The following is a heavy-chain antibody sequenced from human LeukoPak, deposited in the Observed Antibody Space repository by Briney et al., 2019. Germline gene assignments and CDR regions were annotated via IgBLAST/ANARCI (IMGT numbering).Heavy chain of an antibody. J-gene: IGHJ4*02. CDR2: INHSGST. Sequence: PSETLSPTCAVYGGSFSGYYWTWIRQPPGKGLEWIGEINHSGSTNYNPSLKSRVTISADTSRNHFSLNPSSVTAADTAVYYCARGRSGSSSGWPKRYYFDYWGQGTLVTVSS. CDR1: GGSFSGYY. CDR3: ARGRSGSSSGWPKRYYFDY. V-gene: IGHV4-34*01. D-gene: IGHD6-19*01.